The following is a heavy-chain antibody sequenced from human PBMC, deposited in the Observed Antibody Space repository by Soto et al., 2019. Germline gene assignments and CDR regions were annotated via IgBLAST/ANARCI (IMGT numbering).Heavy chain of an antibody. D-gene: IGHD2-15*01. CDR3: ARQRRVVAATRGYYYYYMDV. J-gene: IGHJ6*03. Sequence: TETLSLTCTVSGGSISSYYWSWIRQPPGKGLEWIGYIYYSGSTNYNPSLKSRVTISVDTSKNQFSLKLSSVTAADTAVYYCARQRRVVAATRGYYYYYMDVWGKGTTVTVSS. V-gene: IGHV4-59*08. CDR1: GGSISSYY. CDR2: IYYSGST.